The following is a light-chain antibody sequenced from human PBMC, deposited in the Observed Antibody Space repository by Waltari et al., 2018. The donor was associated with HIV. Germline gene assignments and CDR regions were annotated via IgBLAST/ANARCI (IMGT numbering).Light chain of an antibody. Sequence: QAVVTQEPSLTVSPGGTVTLTCCSSTGAITSGHYPYWLQRKPGQAPTTLIYNITTNPSGTPARFAGSLLGGKAALTLSGAQSEDEAEYYCLLFYSGVRVFGGGTKLTVL. J-gene: IGLJ2*01. V-gene: IGLV7-46*01. CDR1: TGAITSGHY. CDR3: LLFYSGVRV. CDR2: NIT.